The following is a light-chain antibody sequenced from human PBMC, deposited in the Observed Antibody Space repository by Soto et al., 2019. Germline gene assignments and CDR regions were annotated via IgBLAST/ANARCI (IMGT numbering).Light chain of an antibody. J-gene: IGLJ1*01. CDR2: GDS. CDR1: SSNIGAGYD. CDR3: QSYDSSLSGLV. V-gene: IGLV1-40*01. Sequence: QLVLTQPPSVSGAPGQRVTISCTGSSSNIGAGYDVHWYQQLPGTAPKLLIYGDSKRPSGVPDRFSGSKSGTSASLAITGEEAEDEADYYCQSYDSSLSGLVFGTGTKVTVL.